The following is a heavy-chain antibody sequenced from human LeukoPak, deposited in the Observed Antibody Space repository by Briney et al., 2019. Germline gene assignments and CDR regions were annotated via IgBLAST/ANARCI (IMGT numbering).Heavy chain of an antibody. D-gene: IGHD6-19*01. Sequence: GGSLRLSCAASGFTFSSYAMSWVRQAPGKGLEWVSAISGSGGSTYYADSVKGRFTISRDNSKNTLYLQMNSLRAEDTAVYYCAKLYSSGWYSQYFQHWGQGTLVTVSS. J-gene: IGHJ1*01. CDR1: GFTFSSYA. CDR2: ISGSGGST. CDR3: AKLYSSGWYSQYFQH. V-gene: IGHV3-23*01.